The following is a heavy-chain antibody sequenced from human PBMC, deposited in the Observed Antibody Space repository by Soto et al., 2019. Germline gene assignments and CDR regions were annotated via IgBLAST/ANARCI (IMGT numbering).Heavy chain of an antibody. CDR2: TYWNGND. J-gene: IGHJ4*02. V-gene: IGHV2-5*01. CDR3: ARSGGGYDKSWDYFDY. CDR1: GFSLTSSGVG. Sequence: SGPTLMNPTRTLTLTCTFSGFSLTSSGVGVGWIRQPPGKALEWLALTYWNGNDRYSPSLRRRLAIKKATSENQVVLTMTNMDPVDTDTYYCARSGGGYDKSWDYFDYWGQGMLVTVSS. D-gene: IGHD5-12*01.